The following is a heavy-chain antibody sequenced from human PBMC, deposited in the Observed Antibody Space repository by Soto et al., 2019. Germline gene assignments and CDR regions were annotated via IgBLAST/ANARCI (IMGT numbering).Heavy chain of an antibody. D-gene: IGHD5-18*01. V-gene: IGHV1-46*01. J-gene: IGHJ3*02. CDR2: INPSGGST. CDR1: GYTFTSYY. Sequence: GASVKVSCKASGYTFTSYYMHWVRQAPGQGLEWMGIINPSGGSTSYAQKFQGRVTMTRDTSTSTVYMELSSLRSEDTAVYYCARDCGYPDPSDAFDIWGQGTMVTVSS. CDR3: ARDCGYPDPSDAFDI.